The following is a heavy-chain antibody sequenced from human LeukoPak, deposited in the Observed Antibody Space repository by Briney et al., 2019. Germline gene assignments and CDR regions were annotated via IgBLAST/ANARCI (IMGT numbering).Heavy chain of an antibody. CDR2: IYSGGST. V-gene: IGHV3-53*01. CDR3: AKWGYCSSTSCYGFDY. CDR1: GFTVSSNY. D-gene: IGHD2-2*01. Sequence: GGSLRLSCAASGFTVSSNYMSWVRQAPGKGLEWVSVIYSGGSTYYADSVKGRFTISRDNSKNTLYLQMNSLRAEDTAVYYCAKWGYCSSTSCYGFDYWGQGTLVTVSS. J-gene: IGHJ4*02.